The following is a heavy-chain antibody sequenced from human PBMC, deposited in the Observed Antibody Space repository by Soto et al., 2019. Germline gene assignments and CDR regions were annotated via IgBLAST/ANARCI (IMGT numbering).Heavy chain of an antibody. D-gene: IGHD1-1*01. V-gene: IGHV4-39*01. CDR2: IYYSGST. J-gene: IGHJ4*02. CDR3: ARTDNWNDGNY. CDR1: GGSISSSSYY. Sequence: QLQLQESGPGLVKPSETLSLTCTVSGGSISSSSYYWGWIRQPPGKGLEWIGSIYYSGSTYYNPSLKSRVTISVDTSKNQFSLKLSSVTAADTAVYYCARTDNWNDGNYWGQGTLVTVSS.